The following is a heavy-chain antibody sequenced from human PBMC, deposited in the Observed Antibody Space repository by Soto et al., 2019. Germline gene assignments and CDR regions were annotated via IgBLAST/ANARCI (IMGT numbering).Heavy chain of an antibody. V-gene: IGHV1-8*01. D-gene: IGHD6-19*01. CDR3: AIEPAYSSAWYGWLYP. CDR1: GYTFTSYD. Sequence: ALVKVSCKASGYTFTSYDINWVRQATGQGLEWMGWVNPNSGNTGYAQKFQGRVPMTRNTSISPAYMELRSLRSDDTAVYYCAIEPAYSSAWYGWLYPWWQRHLV. J-gene: IGHJ5*02. CDR2: VNPNSGNT.